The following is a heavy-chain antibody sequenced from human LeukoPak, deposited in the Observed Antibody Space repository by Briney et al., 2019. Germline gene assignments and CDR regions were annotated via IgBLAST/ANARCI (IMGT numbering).Heavy chain of an antibody. J-gene: IGHJ4*02. Sequence: GGSLRLSCAASGFTFSSYGMHWVRQAPGKGLEWVAVISYDGSNKYYADYVKGRFTISRDNSKNTLYLQMNSLRAEDTAVYYCAKSLVAVAGVIDYWGQGTLVTVSS. V-gene: IGHV3-30*18. CDR2: ISYDGSNK. CDR1: GFTFSSYG. D-gene: IGHD6-19*01. CDR3: AKSLVAVAGVIDY.